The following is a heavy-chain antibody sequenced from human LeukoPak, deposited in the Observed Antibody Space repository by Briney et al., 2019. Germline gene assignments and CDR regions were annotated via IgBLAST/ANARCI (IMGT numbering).Heavy chain of an antibody. D-gene: IGHD1-26*01. CDR2: IYHDDSDP. J-gene: IGHJ4*02. CDR1: GYSFTSYW. CDR3: ARYSGSLPLDY. V-gene: IGHV5-51*01. Sequence: GESLQISCKGSGYSFTSYWIGWVRQMPGKGLEWMGIIYHDDSDPRYSPSFQGQATISADKSISTAYLQWSSLKASDTAMYYCARYSGSLPLDYWGQGTLVTISS.